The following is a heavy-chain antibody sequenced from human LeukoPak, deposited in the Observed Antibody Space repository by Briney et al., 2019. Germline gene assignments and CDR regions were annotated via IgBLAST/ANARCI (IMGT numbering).Heavy chain of an antibody. CDR1: GGSISIYY. D-gene: IGHD2-15*01. CDR2: IYYSGST. J-gene: IGHJ4*02. V-gene: IGHV4-59*08. CDR3: ARGGTYGGKIPNDY. Sequence: SSDTLSLTCTVSGGSISIYYWSWIRQPPGKGLEWIGYIYYSGSTNYNPSLKSRVTISVDTSKTQFSLKLSSVTAADTAVYYCARGGTYGGKIPNDYWGQGTLVTVSS.